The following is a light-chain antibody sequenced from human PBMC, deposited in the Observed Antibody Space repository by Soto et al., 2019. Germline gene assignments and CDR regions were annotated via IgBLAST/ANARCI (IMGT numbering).Light chain of an antibody. Sequence: EIVLTQSPGTLSLSPGERATLSCRASQSVSSTYLIWYQQKPGQAPRLLIYGASTRATGIPARFSGSGSGTEFTLTISSLQSEDFAVYYCQQYNNWPPATFGQGTKVDIK. CDR3: QQYNNWPPAT. CDR2: GAS. CDR1: QSVSSTY. V-gene: IGKV3-15*01. J-gene: IGKJ1*01.